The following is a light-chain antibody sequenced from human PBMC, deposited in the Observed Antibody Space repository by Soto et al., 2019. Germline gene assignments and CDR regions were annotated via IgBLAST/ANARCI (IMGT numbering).Light chain of an antibody. V-gene: IGLV1-44*01. CDR3: AAWDDSLNAGI. CDR1: SSNIGINN. Sequence: QPVLTQQPSATGTPGQRVTISCSGSSSNIGINNVNWYQQVPGTAPKLLIYSNNQRPSGVPARFSGSKSGTSASLAISGLRSEDEADYYCAAWDDSLNAGIFGGGTKVTVL. CDR2: SNN. J-gene: IGLJ2*01.